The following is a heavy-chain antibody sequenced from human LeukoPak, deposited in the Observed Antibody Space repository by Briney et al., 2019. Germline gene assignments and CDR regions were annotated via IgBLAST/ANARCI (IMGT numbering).Heavy chain of an antibody. CDR1: GGSISSYY. D-gene: IGHD3-22*01. V-gene: IGHV4-4*07. CDR2: IYTSGST. J-gene: IGHJ3*02. Sequence: SETLSLTCTVSGGSISSYYWSWIRQPAGKGLEWIGRIYTSGSTYYNPSLKSRVTISVDTSKNQFSLKLSSVTAADTAVYYCARDSRRGHYYDSSGYYRDAFDIWGQGTMVTVSS. CDR3: ARDSRRGHYYDSSGYYRDAFDI.